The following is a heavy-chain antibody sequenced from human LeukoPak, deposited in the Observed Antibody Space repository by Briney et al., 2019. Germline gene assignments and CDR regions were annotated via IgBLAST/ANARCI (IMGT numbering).Heavy chain of an antibody. Sequence: PSETLSLTCAVYGGTFSGYYWSWIPQPPGKGLEWIGSIYYSGSTYYNPSLKSRVTISVDTSKNQFSLKLSSVTAADTAVYSSASLSDYGDQLDYWGQGTLVTVSS. CDR3: ASLSDYGDQLDY. D-gene: IGHD4-17*01. J-gene: IGHJ4*01. CDR2: IYYSGST. V-gene: IGHV4-34*01. CDR1: GGTFSGYY.